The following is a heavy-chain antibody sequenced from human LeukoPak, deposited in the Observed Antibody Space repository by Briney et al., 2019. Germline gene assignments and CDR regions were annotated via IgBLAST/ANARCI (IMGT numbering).Heavy chain of an antibody. D-gene: IGHD1-26*01. Sequence: GGSLRLSCAASGFTFSSYGMHWVRQAPGKGLEWVAFIRYDGSNKYYADSVKGRFTISKDNSKNTLYLQMNSLRAEDTAVYYCANCYSGSYDFDYWGQGTLVTVSS. J-gene: IGHJ4*02. V-gene: IGHV3-30*02. CDR3: ANCYSGSYDFDY. CDR1: GFTFSSYG. CDR2: IRYDGSNK.